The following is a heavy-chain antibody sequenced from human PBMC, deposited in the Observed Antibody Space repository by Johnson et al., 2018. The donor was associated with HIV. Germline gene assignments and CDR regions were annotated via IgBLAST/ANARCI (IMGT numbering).Heavy chain of an antibody. CDR3: ARDYDIPRDDAFDI. CDR2: IYSGGTT. V-gene: IGHV3-66*01. J-gene: IGHJ3*02. D-gene: IGHD3-9*01. CDR1: GFTVSSNY. Sequence: MLLVESGGNLVQPGGSLRLSCAASGFTVSSNYMNWVRQAPGKGLEWVSVIYSGGTTYHEDSVKGRFIISRDNSKNTLYLQMNSLRVEDTAVYYCARDYDIPRDDAFDIWGQGTMVTVSS.